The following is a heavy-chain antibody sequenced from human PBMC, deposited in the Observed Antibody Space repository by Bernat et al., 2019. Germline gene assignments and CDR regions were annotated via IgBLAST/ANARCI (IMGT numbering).Heavy chain of an antibody. CDR1: GGSISSSSYY. Sequence: QLQLQESGPGLVKPSETLSLTCTVSGGSISSSSYYWGWIRQPPGKGLEWIGSIYYSGTTYYNPSLKSRVTISVDTSKNPFSLKLSSVTAADTAVYYCARQAGYYYGSGTYYNGNFDYWGQGTLVTVSS. V-gene: IGHV4-39*01. CDR3: ARQAGYYYGSGTYYNGNFDY. D-gene: IGHD3-10*01. CDR2: IYYSGTT. J-gene: IGHJ4*02.